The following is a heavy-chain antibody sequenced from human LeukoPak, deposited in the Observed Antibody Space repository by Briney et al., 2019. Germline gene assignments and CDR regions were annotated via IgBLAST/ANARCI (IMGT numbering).Heavy chain of an antibody. D-gene: IGHD5-18*01. CDR3: ARAVSVGDTAIVL. V-gene: IGHV1-69*05. Sequence: SVKVSCKASGGTFSSYAISWVRQAPGQGLEWMGRIIPIFGTANYAQKFQGRVTITTDESTSTAYMELSSLRSVDTAVYYCARAVSVGDTAIVLWGQGTLVTVSS. CDR2: IIPIFGTA. CDR1: GGTFSSYA. J-gene: IGHJ4*02.